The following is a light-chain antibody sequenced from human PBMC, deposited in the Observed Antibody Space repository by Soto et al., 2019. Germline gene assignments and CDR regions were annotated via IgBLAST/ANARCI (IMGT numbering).Light chain of an antibody. CDR2: KAS. CDR3: QQLNSYLALT. Sequence: DIQMTQSPSTLSASVGDRVTITCRASQSISSWLAWYQQKPGKAPKLLIYKASSLESGVPSRFSGSGSGTEFTLTISSPQPDDFATYYCQQLNSYLALTFGGGTKVDIK. V-gene: IGKV1-5*03. J-gene: IGKJ4*01. CDR1: QSISSW.